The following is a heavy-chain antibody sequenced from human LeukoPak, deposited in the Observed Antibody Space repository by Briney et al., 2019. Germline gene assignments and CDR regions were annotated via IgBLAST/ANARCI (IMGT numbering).Heavy chain of an antibody. J-gene: IGHJ6*02. V-gene: IGHV3-48*03. Sequence: PGGSLRLSRAASGFTFSSYEMNWVRQAPGKGLEWVSYISSSGSTIYYADSVKGRFTISRDNAKNSLYPQMNSLRAEDTAVYYCAGDKHLGTSGIVVVTAIRYYYYGMDVWGQGTTVTVSS. CDR2: ISSSGSTI. D-gene: IGHD2-21*02. CDR1: GFTFSSYE. CDR3: AGDKHLGTSGIVVVTAIRYYYYGMDV.